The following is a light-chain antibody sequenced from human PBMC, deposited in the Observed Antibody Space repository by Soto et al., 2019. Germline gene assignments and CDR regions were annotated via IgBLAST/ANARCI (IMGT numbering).Light chain of an antibody. V-gene: IGKV3-20*01. Sequence: EFVLTQSPATLSLSPGERATLSCRASQSISSSFLAWYQQKPGQAPRLLIYGASSRGTGIPDRFSGSGSGTDFTITISRLEPEDFAVYYCQQYGSSPPLTFGGGTKVEIK. CDR1: QSISSSF. CDR3: QQYGSSPPLT. CDR2: GAS. J-gene: IGKJ4*01.